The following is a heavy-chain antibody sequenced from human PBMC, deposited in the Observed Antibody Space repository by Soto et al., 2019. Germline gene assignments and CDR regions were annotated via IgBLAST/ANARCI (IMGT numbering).Heavy chain of an antibody. CDR1: GGSISRCGYY. D-gene: IGHD3-3*01. CDR2: IYYSGST. Sequence: SETLSLTCTVSGGSISRCGYYWSWIRQHPGKGLEWIGYIYYSGSTYYNPSLKSRVTISVDTSKNQFSLKLSSVTAADTAVYYCAREGGFLAKFDPWGQGTLVTVSS. V-gene: IGHV4-31*03. J-gene: IGHJ5*02. CDR3: AREGGFLAKFDP.